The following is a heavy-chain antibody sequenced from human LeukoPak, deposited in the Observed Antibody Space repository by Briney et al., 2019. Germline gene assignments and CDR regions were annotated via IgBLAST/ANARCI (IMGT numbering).Heavy chain of an antibody. J-gene: IGHJ6*02. D-gene: IGHD4-17*01. CDR3: ARGNAYGDYRFMDV. Sequence: PSETLSLTCTVSGGSISGYYWSWIRQPPGKGLEWIGYISYSGSTHYNPSLKSRVTISVDTSKNQFSLKLSSETAADTAVYYCARGNAYGDYRFMDVWGQGTTVTVSS. CDR1: GGSISGYY. V-gene: IGHV4-59*01. CDR2: ISYSGST.